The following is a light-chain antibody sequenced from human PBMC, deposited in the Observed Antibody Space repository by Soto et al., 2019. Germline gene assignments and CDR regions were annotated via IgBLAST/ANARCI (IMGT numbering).Light chain of an antibody. Sequence: SYELTQPPSVSVAPGQTATISCSGINIGSESVHWYQQKPGQAPVLVVYDNRDRPSGTPARLSGSNSDNTATLTINSVEAGDEADYYCQVWDSGSDHVVFGGGTKLTVL. J-gene: IGLJ2*01. V-gene: IGLV3-21*02. CDR2: DNR. CDR3: QVWDSGSDHVV. CDR1: NIGSES.